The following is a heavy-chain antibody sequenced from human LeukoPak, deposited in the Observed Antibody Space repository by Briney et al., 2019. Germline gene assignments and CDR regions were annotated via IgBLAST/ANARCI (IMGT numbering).Heavy chain of an antibody. Sequence: PGGSLRLSCAASGFSFSRFWMNWVRQAPGKGLEWVANINEDGSEKHFVDSVKGRFTIARDNAKNSLYLQMSSLRFEDTAVYYCARVVDDDPIDYWVQGTLVTVSS. V-gene: IGHV3-7*04. J-gene: IGHJ4*02. CDR1: GFSFSRFW. D-gene: IGHD1-1*01. CDR3: ARVVDDDPIDY. CDR2: INEDGSEK.